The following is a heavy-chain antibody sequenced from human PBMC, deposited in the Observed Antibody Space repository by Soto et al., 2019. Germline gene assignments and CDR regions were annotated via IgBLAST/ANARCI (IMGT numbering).Heavy chain of an antibody. CDR3: ARETNTATVTTSYNWFDP. Sequence: LSLTCAVSSYSISSTNWWGWIRQPPGKGLEWIGYIYYSGSTYYNPSLKSRVTISVDTSKNQFSLKLSSVTAADTAVYYCARETNTATVTTSYNWFDPWGQGTLVTVSS. CDR1: SYSISSTNW. D-gene: IGHD4-4*01. J-gene: IGHJ5*02. CDR2: IYYSGST. V-gene: IGHV4-28*03.